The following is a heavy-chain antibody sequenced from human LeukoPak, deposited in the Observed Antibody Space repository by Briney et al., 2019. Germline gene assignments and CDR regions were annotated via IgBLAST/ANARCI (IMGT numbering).Heavy chain of an antibody. Sequence: PSETLSLTCAVYGGSFSGYYWSWIRQPPGKELEWIGEINHSGSTNYNPSLKSRVTISVDTSKNQFSLKLSSVTAADTAVYYCARGRITIFGVAPTPRGGALDYWGQGTLVTVSS. V-gene: IGHV4-34*01. CDR1: GGSFSGYY. CDR3: ARGRITIFGVAPTPRGGALDY. J-gene: IGHJ4*02. D-gene: IGHD3-3*01. CDR2: INHSGST.